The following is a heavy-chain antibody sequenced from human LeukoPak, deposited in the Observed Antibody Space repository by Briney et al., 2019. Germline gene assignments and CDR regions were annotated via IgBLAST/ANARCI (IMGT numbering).Heavy chain of an antibody. CDR3: AADLPYSNYGPLDY. J-gene: IGHJ4*02. CDR1: GFTFTNSA. Sequence: SVKVSCKASGFTFTNSAVQWVRQARGQRLEWIGWIVVGSGNTNYAQKFQERVTITGDMSTNTAYLELSSLRSEDTAVYYCAADLPYSNYGPLDYWGQGTLVTVSS. CDR2: IVVGSGNT. D-gene: IGHD4-11*01. V-gene: IGHV1-58*01.